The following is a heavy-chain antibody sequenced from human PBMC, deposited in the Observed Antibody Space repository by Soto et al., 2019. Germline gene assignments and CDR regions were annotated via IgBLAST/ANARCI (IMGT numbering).Heavy chain of an antibody. J-gene: IGHJ4*02. CDR1: GFTVSSNY. Sequence: SGFTVSSNYMSWVRQAPGKGLEWVSVIYSGGSTYYADSVKGRFTISRDNSKNTLYLQMNSLRAEDTAVYYCARARLHYYGSFYFDYWGQGTLVTVSS. D-gene: IGHD3-10*01. CDR3: ARARLHYYGSFYFDY. CDR2: IYSGGST. V-gene: IGHV3-53*01.